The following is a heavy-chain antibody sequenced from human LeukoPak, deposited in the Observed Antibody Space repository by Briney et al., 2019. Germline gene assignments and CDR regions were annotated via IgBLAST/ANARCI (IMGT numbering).Heavy chain of an antibody. CDR3: ARHGLEPTSFYYYMGV. CDR2: IYYSGST. V-gene: IGHV4-59*08. Sequence: PSETLSLTCTVSGGSISSYYWSWIRQPPGKGLEWIGYIYYSGSTNYNPSLKSRVTISVDTSKNQFSLKVSSVTAADTAVYYCARHGLEPTSFYYYMGVWGKGTTVTVSS. J-gene: IGHJ6*03. D-gene: IGHD1-1*01. CDR1: GGSISSYY.